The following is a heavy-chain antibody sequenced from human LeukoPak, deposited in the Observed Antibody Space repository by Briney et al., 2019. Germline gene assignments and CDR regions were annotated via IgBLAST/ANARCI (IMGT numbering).Heavy chain of an antibody. CDR1: GYIFTAYY. V-gene: IGHV1-2*02. Sequence: GASVKVSCKASGYIFTAYYMHWVRQAPGQGLEWMGWINPHCGDTDYAQKFQDRVTMTRDTSISTAYMELSWLRSDDTAVYYCAREMFRGHNWFDPWGQGTLVTVSS. J-gene: IGHJ5*02. D-gene: IGHD3-10*02. CDR2: INPHCGDT. CDR3: AREMFRGHNWFDP.